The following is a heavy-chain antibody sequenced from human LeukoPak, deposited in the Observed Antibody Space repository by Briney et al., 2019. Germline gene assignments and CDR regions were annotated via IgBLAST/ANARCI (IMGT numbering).Heavy chain of an antibody. D-gene: IGHD1-14*01. Sequence: SETLSLTCTVSGGSISSYYWGWIRQPPGKGLEWIGSIYYSGSTYYNPSLKSRVTISVDTSKNQFSLKLSSVTAADTAVYYCARAFRGPHHRWGQGTLVTVSS. CDR1: GGSISSYY. CDR2: IYYSGST. V-gene: IGHV4-39*07. J-gene: IGHJ5*02. CDR3: ARAFRGPHHR.